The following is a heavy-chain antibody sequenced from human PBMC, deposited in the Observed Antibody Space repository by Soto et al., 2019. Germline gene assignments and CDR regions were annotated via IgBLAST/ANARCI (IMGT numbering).Heavy chain of an antibody. D-gene: IGHD6-19*01. V-gene: IGHV4-59*01. CDR2: IYYSGST. CDR1: GGSISSYY. Sequence: PSETLSLTCTVSGGSISSYYWSWIRQPPGKGLERIGYIYYSGSTNYNPSLKSRVTISVDTSKNQFSLKLSSVTAADTAVYYCARRSVAGTRYYFDYWGQGTLVTVSS. J-gene: IGHJ4*02. CDR3: ARRSVAGTRYYFDY.